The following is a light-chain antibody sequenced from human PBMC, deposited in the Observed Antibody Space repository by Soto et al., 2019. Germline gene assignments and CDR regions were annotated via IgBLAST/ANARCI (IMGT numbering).Light chain of an antibody. CDR2: GVS. J-gene: IGLJ3*02. V-gene: IGLV2-14*01. Sequence: QSALTQPASVSGSPGQSIAISCTGSGSDVGGYNYVSWYQQHPGKAPKLIIYGVSHRPSGVSTRFSASRSAYTASLTISGLQAEHEADYYCSSYTSSSTVVFGGGTKLTVL. CDR3: SSYTSSSTVV. CDR1: GSDVGGYNY.